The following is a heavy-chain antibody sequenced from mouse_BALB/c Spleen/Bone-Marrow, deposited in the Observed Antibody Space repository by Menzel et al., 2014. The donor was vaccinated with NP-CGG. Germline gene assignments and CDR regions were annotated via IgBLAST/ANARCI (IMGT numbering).Heavy chain of an antibody. J-gene: IGHJ3*01. D-gene: IGHD2-2*01. CDR2: INPNSDYT. V-gene: IGHV1-4*01. CDR3: AREVYGSWFAY. Sequence: VQLVESGAELARPGASVKMSCKASGYTFTYYTMYWVKQRPGQGLEWIGYINPNSDYTNYNQKFKGKATLTADKSSSTAYMQLSSRTSEDSAVYYCAREVYGSWFAYWGQGTLVTFSA. CDR1: GYTFTYYT.